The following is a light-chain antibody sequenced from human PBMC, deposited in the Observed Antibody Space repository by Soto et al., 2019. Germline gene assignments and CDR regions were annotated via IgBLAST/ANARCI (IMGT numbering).Light chain of an antibody. CDR3: SSFTSNRIYV. Sequence: QSALTQPTSVSGSPGQSITISCTGNHNDIGTYDYVSWYQQHPGRAPRLLIHGVTTRPSGISDRFSASKSGLTASLTISGLQPEDEADSYCSSFTSNRIYVFGTGTKVTVL. V-gene: IGLV2-14*03. CDR2: GVT. J-gene: IGLJ1*01. CDR1: HNDIGTYDY.